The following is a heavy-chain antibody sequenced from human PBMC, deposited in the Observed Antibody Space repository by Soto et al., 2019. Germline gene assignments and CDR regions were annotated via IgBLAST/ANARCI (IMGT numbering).Heavy chain of an antibody. CDR3: AKAADPPNYYYDSSGYCSSLDY. CDR2: ISGSGGST. Sequence: GGSLRLSCAASGFTFSSYAMSWVRQAPGKGLEWVSAISGSGGSTYYADSVKGRFTISRDNSKNTLYLQMNSLRAEDTAVYYCAKAADPPNYYYDSSGYCSSLDYWGQGTLVTVSS. CDR1: GFTFSSYA. J-gene: IGHJ4*02. D-gene: IGHD3-22*01. V-gene: IGHV3-23*01.